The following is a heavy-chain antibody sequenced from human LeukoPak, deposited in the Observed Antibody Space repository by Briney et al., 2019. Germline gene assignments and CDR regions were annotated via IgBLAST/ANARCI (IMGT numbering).Heavy chain of an antibody. Sequence: GGSLRLSCAASGFTFSSYAMSWVRQAPGKGLEWVSAISGSGGSTYYADSVRGRFTISRDNARNSWFLQMNSLRAEDTAIYYCATEMELVSTSDGFDYWGQGSLVTVSS. J-gene: IGHJ4*02. CDR3: ATEMELVSTSDGFDY. D-gene: IGHD5/OR15-5a*01. CDR1: GFTFSSYA. CDR2: ISGSGGST. V-gene: IGHV3-23*01.